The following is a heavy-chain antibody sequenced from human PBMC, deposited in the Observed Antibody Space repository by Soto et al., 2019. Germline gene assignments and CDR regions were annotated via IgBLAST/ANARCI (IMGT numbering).Heavy chain of an antibody. CDR2: IYHTGST. Sequence: QVQLQESGPKLVKPSQTLSLTCSVSGGSISTVGHYWTWIRQPPGKGLEWIGSIYHTGSTYYSKSLRSRLTMTVDTYKSQFSLRLRAVTAADTAVYYCSGATGTRRSRNCDYWGEGSLVTVSS. CDR3: SGATGTRRSRNCDY. J-gene: IGHJ4*02. CDR1: GGSISTVGHY. D-gene: IGHD1-1*01. V-gene: IGHV4-31*03.